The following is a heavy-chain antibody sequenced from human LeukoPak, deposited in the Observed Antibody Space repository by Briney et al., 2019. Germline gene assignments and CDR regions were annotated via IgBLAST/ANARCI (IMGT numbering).Heavy chain of an antibody. Sequence: RGSLRLSCAASGFTFSGYAMHGVGQAPGQGLDWGAVISYNGSNKYYADPVKGRFTISRDNSKNTLYLQMNSLRAEDTAVYYCARDLEAGDSSGYYYDGVDYWGQGTLVTVSS. V-gene: IGHV3-30*04. CDR2: ISYNGSNK. CDR1: GFTFSGYA. J-gene: IGHJ4*02. CDR3: ARDLEAGDSSGYYYDGVDY. D-gene: IGHD3-22*01.